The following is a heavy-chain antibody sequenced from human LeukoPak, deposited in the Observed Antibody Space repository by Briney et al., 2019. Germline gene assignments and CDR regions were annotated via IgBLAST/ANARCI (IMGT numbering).Heavy chain of an antibody. Sequence: PGGSLRLSCAASGFTFSSYSMNWVRQAPGEGLEWVSAISGSGGSTYYADSVKGRFTISRDNSKNTLYLQMNSLRAEDTAVYYCAKEPSAMVVEGAFDIWGQGTMVTVSS. CDR3: AKEPSAMVVEGAFDI. CDR2: ISGSGGST. D-gene: IGHD5-18*01. J-gene: IGHJ3*02. CDR1: GFTFSSYS. V-gene: IGHV3-23*01.